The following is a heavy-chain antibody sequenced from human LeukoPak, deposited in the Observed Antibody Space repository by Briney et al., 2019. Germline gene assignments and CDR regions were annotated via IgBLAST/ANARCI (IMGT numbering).Heavy chain of an antibody. CDR2: ISSSSSYI. Sequence: PGGSLRLSGAASGFTFSSFSMNWVHQAPGKGLEWVSSISSSSSYIYYADSVKGRFTISRDNAKNSLYLQMNSLRAEDTAVYYCSMTAIAVARVRYDYWGQGTLVTVSS. D-gene: IGHD6-19*01. CDR1: GFTFSSFS. CDR3: SMTAIAVARVRYDY. V-gene: IGHV3-21*01. J-gene: IGHJ4*02.